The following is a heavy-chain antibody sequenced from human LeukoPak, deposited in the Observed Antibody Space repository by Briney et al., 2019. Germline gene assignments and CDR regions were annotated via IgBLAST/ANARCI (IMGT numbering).Heavy chain of an antibody. CDR2: VIPIFGTA. D-gene: IGHD3-3*01. V-gene: IGHV1-69*13. CDR1: GGTFSSYA. CDR3: ARVVWSGYYYYYYYGMDV. J-gene: IGHJ6*02. Sequence: GASVKVSCTASGGTFSSYAISWVRQAPGQGLEWMGGVIPIFGTANYAQKFQGRVTITADESTSTAYMELSSLRSEDTAVYYCARVVWSGYYYYYYYGMDVWGQGTTVTVSS.